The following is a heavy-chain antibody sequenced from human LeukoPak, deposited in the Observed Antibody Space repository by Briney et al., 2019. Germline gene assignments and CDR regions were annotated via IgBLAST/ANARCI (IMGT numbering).Heavy chain of an antibody. J-gene: IGHJ3*02. V-gene: IGHV4-39*07. D-gene: IGHD3-22*01. CDR3: ARVRVVVVIFDAFDI. CDR2: IYYSGST. CDR1: GGSISSYY. Sequence: SETLSLTCTVSGGSISSYYWGWIRQPPGKGLEWIGSIYYSGSTYYNPSLKSRVTISVDTSKNQFSLKLSSVTAADTAVYYCARVRVVVVIFDAFDIWGQGTMVTVSS.